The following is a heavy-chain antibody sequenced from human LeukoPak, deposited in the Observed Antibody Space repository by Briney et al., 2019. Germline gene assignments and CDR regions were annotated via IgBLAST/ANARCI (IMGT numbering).Heavy chain of an antibody. Sequence: GGFLRLSCAASGFTFSNAWMSWVRQAPGKGLEWVGRIKSKTDGGTTDYAAPVKGRFIISRDDSKNTLFLQMNSLKTEDTAVYYCTTDALSSLVVSGNYYGMDVWGKGTTVTVSS. CDR1: GFTFSNAW. J-gene: IGHJ6*04. CDR2: IKSKTDGGTT. V-gene: IGHV3-15*01. CDR3: TTDALSSLVVSGNYYGMDV. D-gene: IGHD2-15*01.